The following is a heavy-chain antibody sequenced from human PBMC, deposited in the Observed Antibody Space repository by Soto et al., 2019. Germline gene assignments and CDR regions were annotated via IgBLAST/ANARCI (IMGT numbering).Heavy chain of an antibody. V-gene: IGHV1-69*01. D-gene: IGHD3-10*01. CDR3: ARAMVRGSYYYGMDV. CDR2: IIPIFGTA. CDR1: GGTFSSYA. J-gene: IGHJ6*02. Sequence: QVQLVQSGAEVKKPGSSVKVSCKASGGTFSSYAISWVRQAPGQGLEWMGGIIPIFGTANYGQKFQGRVTITADESTSTADMELSSLRSEDTAVYYCARAMVRGSYYYGMDVWGQGTTVTVSS.